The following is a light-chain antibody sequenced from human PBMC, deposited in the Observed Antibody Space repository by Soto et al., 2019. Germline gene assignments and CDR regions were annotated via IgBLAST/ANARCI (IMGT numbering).Light chain of an antibody. CDR2: EVS. V-gene: IGLV2-8*01. CDR3: SSYAGTNNLV. CDR1: SSDVGGYNY. Sequence: QSLLTQPPSASGSPGQSVTISCTGTSSDVGGYNYVSWYQQYPGKAPKIMIYEVSERPSGVPVRFSGSKSGNTASLTVSGLQAEDEADYYCSSYAGTNNLVFGGGTKVTVL. J-gene: IGLJ3*02.